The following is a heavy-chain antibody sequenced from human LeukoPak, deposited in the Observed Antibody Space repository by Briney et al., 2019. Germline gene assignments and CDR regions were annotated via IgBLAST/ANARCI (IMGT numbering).Heavy chain of an antibody. CDR2: INSDGSST. J-gene: IGHJ4*02. CDR1: GFTFSSYW. Sequence: GFLRLSCAASGFTFSSYWMHWVRQAPGKGLVWVSRINSDGSSTSYADSVKGRFTISRDNAKNTLYLQMNSLRAEDTAVYYCARGRFRVLFDYWGQGTLVTVSS. D-gene: IGHD3-10*01. CDR3: ARGRFRVLFDY. V-gene: IGHV3-74*01.